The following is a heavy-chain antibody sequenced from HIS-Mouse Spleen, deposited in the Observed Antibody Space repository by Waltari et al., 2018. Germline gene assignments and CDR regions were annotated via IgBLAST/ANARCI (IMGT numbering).Heavy chain of an antibody. J-gene: IGHJ4*02. CDR2: ISAYNGNT. CDR1: GYTFTSSG. V-gene: IGHV1-18*01. Sequence: QVHLVQSGAEVKKPGASVTVSCKAFGYTFTSSGLSWVRPGPGQGLEWMGWISAYNGNTNYAQKLQGRVTMTTDTSTSTAYMELRSLRSDDTAVYYCARDSVTHFDYWGQGTLVTVSS. CDR3: ARDSVTHFDY. D-gene: IGHD5-18*01.